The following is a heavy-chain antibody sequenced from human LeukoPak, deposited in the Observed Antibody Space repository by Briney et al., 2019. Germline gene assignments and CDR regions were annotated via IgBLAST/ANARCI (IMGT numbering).Heavy chain of an antibody. CDR1: GGSISSYY. J-gene: IGHJ4*02. V-gene: IGHV4-4*07. CDR2: IYTSGST. Sequence: SSETLSLTCTVSGGSISSYYWSWIRQPAGKGLEWIGRIYTSGSTNYNPSLKSRVTMSVDTSKNQFSLKLSSVTAADTAVYYCARVFLRWPAAIGYSYGYPFDYWGQGTLVTVSS. CDR3: ARVFLRWPAAIGYSYGYPFDY. D-gene: IGHD5-18*01.